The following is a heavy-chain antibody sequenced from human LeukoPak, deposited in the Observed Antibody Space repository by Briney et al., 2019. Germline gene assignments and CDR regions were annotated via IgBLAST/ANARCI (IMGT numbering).Heavy chain of an antibody. V-gene: IGHV3-33*01. J-gene: IGHJ4*02. CDR1: GFTFSSYG. Sequence: GGSLRPSCAASGFTFSSYGMHWVRQAPGKGLEWVAVIWYDGSNKYYADSVKGRFTISRDNSKNTLYLQMNSLRAEDTAVYYCARVGSGSSHDYWGQGTLVTVSS. D-gene: IGHD6-6*01. CDR3: ARVGSGSSHDY. CDR2: IWYDGSNK.